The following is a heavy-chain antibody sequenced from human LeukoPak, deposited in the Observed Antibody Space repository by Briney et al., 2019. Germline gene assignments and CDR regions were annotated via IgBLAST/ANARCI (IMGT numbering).Heavy chain of an antibody. CDR3: ARERRITMVRGVINVPDY. Sequence: SETLSLTCTVSGGSISSYYWSWIRQPAGKGLEWIGRIYTSGSTNYNPSLKSRVTMSVDTSKNRFSLKLSSVTAADTAVYYCARERRITMVRGVINVPDYWGQGTLVTVSS. CDR1: GGSISSYY. D-gene: IGHD3-10*01. CDR2: IYTSGST. V-gene: IGHV4-4*07. J-gene: IGHJ4*02.